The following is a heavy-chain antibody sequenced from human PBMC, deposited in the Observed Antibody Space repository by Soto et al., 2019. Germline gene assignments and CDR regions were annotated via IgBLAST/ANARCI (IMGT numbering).Heavy chain of an antibody. Sequence: AAVKVSCKASGYPFTTYGITWVRQAPGQGLEWLGWISAYTDNTNYAQNLQGRVTMTTDTSTSTAYMELRSLRSDDTAGHYWSRDNCNPHSHYGMDVWCQGPTVTVSS. CDR2: ISAYTDNT. D-gene: IGHD1-20*01. J-gene: IGHJ6*02. V-gene: IGHV1-18*04. CDR1: GYPFTTYG. CDR3: SRDNCNPHSHYGMDV.